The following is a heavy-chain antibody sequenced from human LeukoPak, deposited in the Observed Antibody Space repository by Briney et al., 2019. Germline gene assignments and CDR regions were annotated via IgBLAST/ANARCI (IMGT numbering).Heavy chain of an antibody. Sequence: GGSLSLTCAASGFTFSNYAMSWVRQAPGKGLEWVSGGSAYYADSVKGRFTISRDNSKNTLYLQMDSLRAEDTAVYYCVRGVNTPDYWGQGTLVTVSS. CDR3: VRGVNTPDY. D-gene: IGHD3-10*01. V-gene: IGHV3-23*01. J-gene: IGHJ4*02. CDR2: GSA. CDR1: GFTFSNYA.